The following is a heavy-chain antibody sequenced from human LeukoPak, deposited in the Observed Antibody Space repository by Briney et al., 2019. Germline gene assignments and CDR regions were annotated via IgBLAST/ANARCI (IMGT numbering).Heavy chain of an antibody. Sequence: SETLSLTCSASGGSITSGGYYWTWIRQHPEKGLEWIGYIYHTGRIRYNPSLESRVSMSIDTSKNQFSLNLNSVTAADTAVYYCARGLGDSFGFDYWGRGTLVTVSS. CDR2: IYHTGRI. J-gene: IGHJ4*02. CDR3: ARGLGDSFGFDY. CDR1: GGSITSGGYY. D-gene: IGHD3-9*01. V-gene: IGHV4-31*03.